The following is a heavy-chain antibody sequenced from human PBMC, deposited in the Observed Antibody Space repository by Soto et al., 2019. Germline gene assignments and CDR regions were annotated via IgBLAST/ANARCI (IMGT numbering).Heavy chain of an antibody. J-gene: IGHJ4*02. V-gene: IGHV3-15*01. CDR2: IKSKTDGGTT. CDR1: GGSISSSNW. CDR3: TTDLGDYLVGY. D-gene: IGHD4-17*01. Sequence: ETLSLTCAVSGGSISSSNWWSWVRQAPGKGLEWVGRIKSKTDGGTTDYAAPVKGRFTISRDDSKNTLYLQMNSLKTEDTAVYYCTTDLGDYLVGYWGQGTLVTVSS.